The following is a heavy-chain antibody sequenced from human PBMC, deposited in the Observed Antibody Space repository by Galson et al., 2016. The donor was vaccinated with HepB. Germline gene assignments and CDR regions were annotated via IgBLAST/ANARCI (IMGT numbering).Heavy chain of an antibody. CDR2: INGDGSTT. CDR3: SRDRNFPADT. CDR1: KFIFRGFW. V-gene: IGHV3-74*01. J-gene: IGHJ5*02. Sequence: SLRLSCAASKFIFRGFWMQWVRQAPGEGLKWVARINGDGSTTVYADSVKGRFIISRDNVNNTLFLQMTSLRAEDTAVYFCSRDRNFPADTWGQGTLVTVSS. D-gene: IGHD2-2*01.